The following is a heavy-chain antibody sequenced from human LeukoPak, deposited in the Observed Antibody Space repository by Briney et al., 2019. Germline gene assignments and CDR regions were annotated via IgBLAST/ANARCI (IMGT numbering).Heavy chain of an antibody. CDR3: AKEVGYYGDSRVDY. J-gene: IGHJ4*02. CDR2: ISSSSSTI. V-gene: IGHV3-48*01. D-gene: IGHD4-17*01. CDR1: GFTFSSYS. Sequence: GGSLRLSCAASGFTFSSYSMNWVRQAPGKGLEWVSYISSSSSTIYYADSVKGRFTISRDNAKNSLYLQMNSLRAEDTAVYYCAKEVGYYGDSRVDYWGQGTLVTVSS.